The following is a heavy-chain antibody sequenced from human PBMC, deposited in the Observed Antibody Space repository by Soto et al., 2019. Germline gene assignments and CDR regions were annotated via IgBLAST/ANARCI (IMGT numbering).Heavy chain of an antibody. CDR1: GDSVSSNSAA. D-gene: IGHD5-18*01. V-gene: IGHV6-1*01. CDR2: TYYRSKWYN. CDR3: ARAARGYSYGYNPDHYYYGMDV. J-gene: IGHJ6*02. Sequence: SQTLSLTCAISGDSVSSNSAAWNWIRQSPSRGLEWLGRTYYRSKWYNDYAVSVKSRITINPDTSKNQFSLQLNSVTPEDTAVYYCARAARGYSYGYNPDHYYYGMDVWGQGTTVTVSS.